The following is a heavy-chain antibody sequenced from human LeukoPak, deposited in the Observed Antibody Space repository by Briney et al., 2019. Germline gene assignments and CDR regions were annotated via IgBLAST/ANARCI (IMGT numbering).Heavy chain of an antibody. J-gene: IGHJ3*02. Sequence: PGRSLRLSCAASGFTFSSYGMHWVRQAPGKGLEWVAVISYDGSNKYYADSVKGRFTISRDNSKNTLYLQMNSLGAEDTAVYYCAKETSSSWLPNAFDIWGQGTMVTVSS. V-gene: IGHV3-30*18. CDR1: GFTFSSYG. D-gene: IGHD6-13*01. CDR3: AKETSSSWLPNAFDI. CDR2: ISYDGSNK.